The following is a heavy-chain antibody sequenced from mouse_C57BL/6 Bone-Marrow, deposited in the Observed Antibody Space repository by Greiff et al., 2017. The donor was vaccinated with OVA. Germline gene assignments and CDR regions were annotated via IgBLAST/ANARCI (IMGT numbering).Heavy chain of an antibody. CDR1: GYTFTSYW. CDR3: ARPWMDYYGSCYVPLGYFDV. J-gene: IGHJ1*03. CDR2: IYPGSGST. D-gene: IGHD1-1*01. V-gene: IGHV1-55*01. Sequence: VQLQQPGAELVKPGASVKMSCKASGYTFTSYWITWVKQRPGQGLEWIGDIYPGSGSTNYNEKFKSKATLTVDTSSSTAYMQLSSLTSEDSAVYYCARPWMDYYGSCYVPLGYFDVWGTGTTVTVSS.